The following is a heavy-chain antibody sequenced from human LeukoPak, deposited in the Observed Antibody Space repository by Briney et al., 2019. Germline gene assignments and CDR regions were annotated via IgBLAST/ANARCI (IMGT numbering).Heavy chain of an antibody. D-gene: IGHD6-19*01. J-gene: IGHJ5*01. CDR3: AREIVAGTFDS. CDR1: GFTFSDYY. CDR2: ISSSGSTM. V-gene: IGHV3-11*01. Sequence: PGGSLRLSCAASGFTFSDYYMSWIRQAPGKGLEWISYISSSGSTMYYADSVRGRFTISRDFAKNSLYLQLNSLRAEDTAVYYCAREIVAGTFDSWGQGTLVTVSS.